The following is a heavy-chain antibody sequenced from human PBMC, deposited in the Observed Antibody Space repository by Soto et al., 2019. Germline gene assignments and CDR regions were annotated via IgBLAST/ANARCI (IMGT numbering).Heavy chain of an antibody. CDR1: GFTFSSYA. V-gene: IGHV3-30-3*01. D-gene: IGHD6-13*01. J-gene: IGHJ4*02. Sequence: QVQLVESGGGVVQPGRSLRLSCAASGFTFSSYAMHWVRQAPGKGLEWVAVISYDGSNKYYADSVKGRFTISRDNSKNTLDLQMSCLSGDDTAVYYCAREYWGMAAAGSASDSWGRGTLVAVAS. CDR3: AREYWGMAAAGSASDS. CDR2: ISYDGSNK.